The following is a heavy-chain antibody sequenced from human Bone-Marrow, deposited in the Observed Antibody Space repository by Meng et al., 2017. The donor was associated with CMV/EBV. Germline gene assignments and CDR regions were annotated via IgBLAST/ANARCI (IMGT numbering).Heavy chain of an antibody. D-gene: IGHD2-2*01. CDR3: AEIVVPSRDGVSDM. CDR1: GGTFSSYT. J-gene: IGHJ3*02. Sequence: SVKVSCKASGGTFSSYTISWVRQAPGQGLEWMGRIVPMLHTADYAQKFQGRVTITADKSASTAYMELSSLRSDDTAVYYCAEIVVPSRDGVSDMWGQGTLVTVSS. CDR2: IVPMLHTA. V-gene: IGHV1-69*08.